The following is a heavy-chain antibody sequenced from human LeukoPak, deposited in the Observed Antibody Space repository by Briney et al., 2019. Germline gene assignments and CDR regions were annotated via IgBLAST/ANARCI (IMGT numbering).Heavy chain of an antibody. CDR1: GFSLSTSGVG. V-gene: IGHV2-5*02. J-gene: IGHJ4*02. CDR3: AHSPYDFGGNPGFHYFDY. CDR2: IYWDDDK. D-gene: IGHD4-23*01. Sequence: SGPTLVKPTQTLTLTCTFSGFSLSTSGVGVGWIRQPPGKALESLVFIYWDDDKRYSPSLKSRLTITKDTSKNQVVLTMTNMDPVDTATYFCAHSPYDFGGNPGFHYFDYWGQGTLVTLSS.